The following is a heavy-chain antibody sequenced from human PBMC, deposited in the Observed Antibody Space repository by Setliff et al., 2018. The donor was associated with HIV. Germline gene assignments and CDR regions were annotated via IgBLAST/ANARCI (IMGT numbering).Heavy chain of an antibody. D-gene: IGHD3-9*01. CDR3: AGAVVPTYYDVLTGYVYYMDD. V-gene: IGHV1-3*01. CDR2: INAGNDNT. Sequence: PGPSVKVSCKASGYSFTKYVMHWVRQAPGQRLEWMGWINAGNDNTKYSQKFQGRVTITRDTSANTAYMELSSLRSEDTAVYYCAGAVVPTYYDVLTGYVYYMDDWGKGTTVTVSS. J-gene: IGHJ6*03. CDR1: GYSFTKYV.